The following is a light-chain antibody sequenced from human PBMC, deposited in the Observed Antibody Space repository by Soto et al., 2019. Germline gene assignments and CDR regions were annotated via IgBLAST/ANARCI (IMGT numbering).Light chain of an antibody. J-gene: IGKJ4*01. CDR1: QTISSW. V-gene: IGKV1-5*01. Sequence: DIQMTQSPSTLSGSVGDRVTITCRASQTISSWLAWYQQKPGKAPKLLIYDASTVQSGVPSRFSGSGSGTEFTLTISSLQPDDFATYYCQQYNSYPLTFGGGTKVDIK. CDR2: DAS. CDR3: QQYNSYPLT.